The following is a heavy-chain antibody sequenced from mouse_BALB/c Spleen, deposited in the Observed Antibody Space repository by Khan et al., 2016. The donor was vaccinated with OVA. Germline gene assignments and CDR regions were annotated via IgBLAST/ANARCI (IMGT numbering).Heavy chain of an antibody. J-gene: IGHJ3*01. CDR3: AKEGAYYRSDGWFAY. V-gene: IGHV1-4*01. CDR2: INPVSDYT. D-gene: IGHD2-14*01. Sequence: VQLQQSGAELTRPGASVKMSCKASGYTFTSYTMHWVKQRPGQGLEWIGYINPVSDYTNYNQNFKDKATLTADKSSSTAYMQLRSLKSEDSAVYYCAKEGAYYRSDGWFAYWGQGTLVTVST. CDR1: GYTFTSYT.